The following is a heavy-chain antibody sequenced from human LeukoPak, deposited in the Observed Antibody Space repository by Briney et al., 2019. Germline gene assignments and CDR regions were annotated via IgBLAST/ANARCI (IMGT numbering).Heavy chain of an antibody. D-gene: IGHD2-2*01. CDR1: GASISSSNDY. CDR3: ARQFATASADTRGYFDF. Sequence: PSETLSLACTVSGASISSSNDYWGWIRQAPGKGLEWIVSGFYGGSAHYNPSLESRATISVDTSKNQFSLKLSSVTAADAAMYYCARQFATASADTRGYFDFWGQGTVVTVSS. V-gene: IGHV4-39*01. J-gene: IGHJ4*02. CDR2: GFYGGSA.